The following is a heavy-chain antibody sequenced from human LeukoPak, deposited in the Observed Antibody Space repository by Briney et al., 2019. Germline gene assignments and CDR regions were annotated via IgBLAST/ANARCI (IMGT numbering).Heavy chain of an antibody. V-gene: IGHV3-11*01. J-gene: IGHJ4*02. D-gene: IGHD6-25*01. CDR3: VRAYSRGYSDDFDY. CDR2: ISGDNGSI. CDR1: GFTFSDYY. Sequence: GGSLRLSCAASGFTFSDYYMSWFRQAPGKGLEWLSYISGDNGSIYYADSVRGRFTISRDNAKNSLYQQVNSLRGEDTAVYYCVRAYSRGYSDDFDYWGQGTLVTVSS.